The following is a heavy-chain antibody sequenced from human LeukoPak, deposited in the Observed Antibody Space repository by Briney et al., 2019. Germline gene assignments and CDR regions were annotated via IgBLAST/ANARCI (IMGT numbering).Heavy chain of an antibody. V-gene: IGHV3-48*03. CDR1: GFTFSSYA. CDR2: ISSSVSTK. CDR3: ALYGGTKGVDY. J-gene: IGHJ4*02. Sequence: GGSLRLSCAASGFTFSSYAMNWVRQAPGKGLEWVSYISSSVSTKYYADSVKGRFTISRDNAKNSLYLQMNSLRAEDTAVYYCALYGGTKGVDYWGQGTLVTVSS. D-gene: IGHD4-23*01.